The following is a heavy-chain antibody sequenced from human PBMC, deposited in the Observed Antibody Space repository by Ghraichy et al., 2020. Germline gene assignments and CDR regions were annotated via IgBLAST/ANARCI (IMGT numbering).Heavy chain of an antibody. V-gene: IGHV4-59*01. CDR2: IYYSGST. D-gene: IGHD3-22*01. Sequence: SETLSLTCTVSGGSISSYYWSWIRQPPGKGLEWIGYIYYSGSTNYNPSLKSRVTISVDTSKNQFSLKLSSVTAADTAVYYCARDLTLNYYDSSGYNRWFDPWGQGTLVTVSS. J-gene: IGHJ5*02. CDR3: ARDLTLNYYDSSGYNRWFDP. CDR1: GGSISSYY.